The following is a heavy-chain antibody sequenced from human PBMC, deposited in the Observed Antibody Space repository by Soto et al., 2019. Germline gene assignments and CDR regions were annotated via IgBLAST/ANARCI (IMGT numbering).Heavy chain of an antibody. CDR1: GFTFSSYA. Sequence: GSLRLTCAASGFTFSSYAMSWVRQAPGKGLDWVSSVSTSGVTYYADSVKGRFTSSRDNSKNTLYLQLNSLRAEDTAVYYCAKPLAYIVGATRSTPFDYWGQGTLVTVSS. V-gene: IGHV3-23*01. CDR3: AKPLAYIVGATRSTPFDY. J-gene: IGHJ4*02. CDR2: VSTSGVT. D-gene: IGHD1-26*01.